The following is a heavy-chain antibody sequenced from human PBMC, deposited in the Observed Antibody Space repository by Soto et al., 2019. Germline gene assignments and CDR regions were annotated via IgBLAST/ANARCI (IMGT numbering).Heavy chain of an antibody. Sequence: QVQLQESGPGLVKPSGTLSLTCAVSGGSVSSSNWWSWVRQSPGKGLEWMGEIYHSGSAHYNPSLNRRATISLDKSKDQFSLRLTSVTAADTAVYYCAIVPGVVVSADDAFDIWGPGTRVIVSS. CDR3: AIVPGVVVSADDAFDI. CDR1: GGSVSSSNW. V-gene: IGHV4-4*02. J-gene: IGHJ3*02. CDR2: IYHSGSA. D-gene: IGHD2-21*02.